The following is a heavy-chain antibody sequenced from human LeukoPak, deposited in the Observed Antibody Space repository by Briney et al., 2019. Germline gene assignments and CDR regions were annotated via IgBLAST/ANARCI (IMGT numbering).Heavy chain of an antibody. V-gene: IGHV4-59*08. CDR1: GGSISGYY. CDR2: IYYGGSS. CDR3: ARLSVTGGYIYGFFDY. D-gene: IGHD5-18*01. J-gene: IGHJ4*02. Sequence: SETLSLTCTVSGGSISGYYWSWIRQPPGKGLEWIAYIYYGGSSNYSPSLKSRVTISVDTSTNQLSLKLNSVPAADTAEYYCARLSVTGGYIYGFFDYWGRGSVVTVSS.